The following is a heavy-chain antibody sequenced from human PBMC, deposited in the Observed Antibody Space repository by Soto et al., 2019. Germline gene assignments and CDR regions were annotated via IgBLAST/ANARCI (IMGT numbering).Heavy chain of an antibody. CDR3: AKDGDSSGYYLNCFDY. D-gene: IGHD3-22*01. V-gene: IGHV3-23*01. CDR2: ISGSGGST. Sequence: GGSLRLSCAASGFTFSSYAMSWVRQAPGKGLEWVSAISGSGGSTYYADSVKGRFTISRDNSKNTLYLQMNSLRAEDTAVYYCAKDGDSSGYYLNCFDYWGQGTLVTVSS. J-gene: IGHJ4*02. CDR1: GFTFSSYA.